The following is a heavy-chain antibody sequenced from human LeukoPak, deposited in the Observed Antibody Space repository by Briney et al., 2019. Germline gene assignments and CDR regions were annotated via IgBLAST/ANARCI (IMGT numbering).Heavy chain of an antibody. CDR2: IHSGGST. CDR3: VREGDYDSSGYYDY. V-gene: IGHV3-53*01. Sequence: GGSLRLSCAASGFTVSTYYMNWVRQAPGKGLEWFSVIHSGGSTYYADSVKGRFTISRDNSKNTLYLQMNSLRAEDTAVYYCVREGDYDSSGYYDYWGQGTLVTVSS. CDR1: GFTVSTYY. D-gene: IGHD3-22*01. J-gene: IGHJ4*02.